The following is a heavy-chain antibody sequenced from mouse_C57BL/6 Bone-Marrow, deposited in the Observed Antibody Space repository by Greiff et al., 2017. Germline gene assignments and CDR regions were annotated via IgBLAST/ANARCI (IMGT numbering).Heavy chain of an antibody. J-gene: IGHJ4*01. V-gene: IGHV2-5*01. CDR3: AKSLIYYGNLYYAMDY. Sequence: QVQLQQSGPGLVQPSQSLSITCTVSGFSLTSYGVHWVRQSPGKGLEWLGVIWRGGSTDYNAAFMSRLSITKDNSKSQVFFKMNSLQADDTAIYYCAKSLIYYGNLYYAMDYWGQGTSVTVSS. CDR1: GFSLTSYG. D-gene: IGHD2-1*01. CDR2: IWRGGST.